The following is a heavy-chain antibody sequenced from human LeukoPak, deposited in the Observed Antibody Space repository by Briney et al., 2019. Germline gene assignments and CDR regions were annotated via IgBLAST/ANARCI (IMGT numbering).Heavy chain of an antibody. CDR1: GFTFSGYW. D-gene: IGHD4-23*01. V-gene: IGHV3-74*01. Sequence: HTGGSLRLSCAASGFTFSGYWMNWVRQAPGKGLVWVSRIASDGSSTTYADSVKGRFSISRDNAKNTLYLQMNSLRVEDTAVYYCARGRPHGNDYWGQGTLVTVSS. CDR2: IASDGSST. J-gene: IGHJ4*02. CDR3: ARGRPHGNDY.